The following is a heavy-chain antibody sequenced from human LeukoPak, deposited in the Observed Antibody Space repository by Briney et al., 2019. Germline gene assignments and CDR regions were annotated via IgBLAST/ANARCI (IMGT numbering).Heavy chain of an antibody. D-gene: IGHD4-17*01. CDR1: GFTFSNYG. V-gene: IGHV3-33*06. J-gene: IGHJ4*02. CDR3: AKSEDYGDYVGY. CDR2: IWYHGRDK. Sequence: GGSLRLSCAASGFTFSNYGMPWVRQAPGKGLEWVAVIWYHGRDKYYADSVKGRFTISKDNSKNTVFLQMDSLRADDTAVYYCAKSEDYGDYVGYWGQGTLVTVSS.